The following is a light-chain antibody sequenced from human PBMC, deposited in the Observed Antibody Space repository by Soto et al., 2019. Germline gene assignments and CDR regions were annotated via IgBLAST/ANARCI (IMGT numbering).Light chain of an antibody. V-gene: IGLV2-14*01. CDR3: SSYTSGSTLVV. Sequence: QSALTQRASVSGSPGQSITISCTGTSSDVGGYNYVSWYQQHPGKAPKLMIYEVSNRPSEVSNRFSGSKSGNTASLTISGLQAEDEGNYYCSSYTSGSTLVVFGVGTKLTVL. CDR2: EVS. CDR1: SSDVGGYNY. J-gene: IGLJ2*01.